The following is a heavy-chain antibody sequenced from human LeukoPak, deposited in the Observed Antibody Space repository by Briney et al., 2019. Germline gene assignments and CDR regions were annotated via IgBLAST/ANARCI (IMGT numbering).Heavy chain of an antibody. CDR1: GYTLTELS. Sequence: ASVKVSCTVSGYTLTELSMHWVRQAPGKGLEWMGGFDPEDGETIYAQKFQGRVTMTEDTSTDTAYMELSSLRSEDTAVYYCATEETRVRGVIKDYYYYGMDVWGQGTTVTVSS. D-gene: IGHD3-10*01. V-gene: IGHV1-24*01. CDR2: FDPEDGET. J-gene: IGHJ6*02. CDR3: ATEETRVRGVIKDYYYYGMDV.